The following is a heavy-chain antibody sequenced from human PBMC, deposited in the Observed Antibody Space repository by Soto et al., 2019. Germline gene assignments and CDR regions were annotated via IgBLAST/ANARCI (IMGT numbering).Heavy chain of an antibody. CDR3: ARGSVREDDYIWGSYRYTAQDAFDI. D-gene: IGHD3-16*02. Sequence: GGSLRLSCEASGFTFSSYSMNWVRQAPGKGLEWVSSISSSSSYIYYADSVKGRFTISRDNAKNSLYLKMNSLRAEDTAVYYCARGSVREDDYIWGSYRYTAQDAFDIWGQGTMVTVSS. CDR1: GFTFSSYS. CDR2: ISSSSSYI. V-gene: IGHV3-21*01. J-gene: IGHJ3*02.